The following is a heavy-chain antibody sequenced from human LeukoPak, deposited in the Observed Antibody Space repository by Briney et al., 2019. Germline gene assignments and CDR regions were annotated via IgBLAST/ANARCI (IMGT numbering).Heavy chain of an antibody. CDR1: GFTFSSYG. CDR3: AFGEFDY. Sequence: GRSLRLSCAASGFTFSSYGMHWVRQAPGKGLEWVAVISYDGSNKYYADSVKGRFTISRDNSKNTLYLQMNSLRAEDTAVYYCAFGEFDYWGQGTLVTVSS. V-gene: IGHV3-30*03. D-gene: IGHD3-10*01. J-gene: IGHJ4*02. CDR2: ISYDGSNK.